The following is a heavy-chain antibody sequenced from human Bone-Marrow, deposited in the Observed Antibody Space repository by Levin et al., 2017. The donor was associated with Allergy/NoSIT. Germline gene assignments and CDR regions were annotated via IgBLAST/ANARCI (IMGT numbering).Heavy chain of an antibody. J-gene: IGHJ5*02. CDR1: GGSVSSAGFY. Sequence: PSETLSLTCIVSGGSVSSAGFYGGWIRQPPGKGLEWIGSIDYRGGAYHNSSLKSRVTISLDTSKNHFSLRLSSVTAADAAVYYCARDPARGGCFGPWGQGILVTVSS. V-gene: IGHV4-39*07. D-gene: IGHD2-8*01. CDR2: IDYRGGA. CDR3: ARDPARGGCFGP.